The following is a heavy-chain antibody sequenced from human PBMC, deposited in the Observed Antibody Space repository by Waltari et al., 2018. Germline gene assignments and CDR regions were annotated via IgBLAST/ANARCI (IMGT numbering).Heavy chain of an antibody. D-gene: IGHD5-12*01. CDR1: GFTVINNY. Sequence: EVQLVATGGGLIQPGGSLRLSCAASGFTVINNYMSWVRQAPGKGRGGVSVIYSGGTTHYADSVRGRFTISRDSSTNTLFLQMNSLRAEDTAVYYCAKSPDPRNPTGYFDPWGQGTLVTVS. CDR2: IYSGGTT. CDR3: AKSPDPRNPTGYFDP. V-gene: IGHV3-53*02. J-gene: IGHJ5*02.